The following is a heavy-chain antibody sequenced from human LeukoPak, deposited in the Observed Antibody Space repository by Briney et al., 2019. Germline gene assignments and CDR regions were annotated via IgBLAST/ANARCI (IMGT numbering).Heavy chain of an antibody. J-gene: IGHJ4*02. CDR2: ISTSGSRI. CDR1: RFTFSTYS. CDR3: ARMNYVSSGWGAPFDS. V-gene: IGHV3-48*04. D-gene: IGHD1-7*01. Sequence: GGSLRLSCAASRFTFSTYSMNWVRQTPGRGLEWVSYISTSGSRIDYADSVKGRFTISRDNAKNSLYLQMNSLRAEDTAVYYCARMNYVSSGWGAPFDSWGQGTLVTVSS.